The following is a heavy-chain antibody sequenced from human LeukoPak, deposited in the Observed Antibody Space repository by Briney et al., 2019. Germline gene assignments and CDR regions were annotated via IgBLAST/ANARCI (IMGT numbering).Heavy chain of an antibody. Sequence: GGSLRLSCAASGFTFSSYWMHWVRQAPGKGLVWVSRINSDGSSTSYADSVKGRFTISRDNAKNTLYLQMNSLRAGDTAVYYCARCNSYYYDSSGYSYYYYYGMDVWGQGTTVTVS. CDR3: ARCNSYYYDSSGYSYYYYYGMDV. CDR1: GFTFSSYW. CDR2: INSDGSST. V-gene: IGHV3-74*01. D-gene: IGHD3-22*01. J-gene: IGHJ6*02.